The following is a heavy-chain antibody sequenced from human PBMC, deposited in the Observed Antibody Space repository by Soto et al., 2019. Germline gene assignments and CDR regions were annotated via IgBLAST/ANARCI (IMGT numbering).Heavy chain of an antibody. CDR3: ARSGRGPGGRGPTSFDY. V-gene: IGHV1-69*02. Sequence: GPSVKVSCKASGGTFSSYTISWVRQAPGQGLEWMGRIIPILGIANYAQKFQGRVTITADKSTSTAYMELSSLRSEDTAVYYCARSGRGPGGRGPTSFDYWGQGTLVTVSS. CDR1: GGTFSSYT. D-gene: IGHD3-16*01. CDR2: IIPILGIA. J-gene: IGHJ4*02.